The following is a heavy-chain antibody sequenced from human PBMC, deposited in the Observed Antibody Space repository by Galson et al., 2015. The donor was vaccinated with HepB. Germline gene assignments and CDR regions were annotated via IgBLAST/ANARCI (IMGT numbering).Heavy chain of an antibody. J-gene: IGHJ3*02. CDR2: INPSGGST. CDR3: ALAVAGTGDAFDI. D-gene: IGHD6-19*01. CDR1: GYTFTSYY. Sequence: SVKVSCKASGYTFTSYYMHWVRQAPGQGLERMGIINPSGGSTSYAQKLQGRVTMTRDTSTSTVYMELSSLRSEDTAVYYCALAVAGTGDAFDIWGQGTMVTVSS. V-gene: IGHV1-46*04.